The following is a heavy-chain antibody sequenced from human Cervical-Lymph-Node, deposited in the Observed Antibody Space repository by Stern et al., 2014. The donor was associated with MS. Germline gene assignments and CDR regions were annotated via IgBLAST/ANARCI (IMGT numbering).Heavy chain of an antibody. V-gene: IGHV4-59*01. D-gene: IGHD1-14*01. CDR3: ARGAGWFDP. CDR2: IYYSGST. CDR1: GGSISSYY. Sequence: QVQLVESGPGLVKPSETLSLTCTVSGGSISSYYWRWIRQPPGKGLEWIGYIYYSGSTNYNPSLKSRVTISVDTSKNQFSLKLSSVTAADTAVYYCARGAGWFDPWGQGTLVTVSS. J-gene: IGHJ5*02.